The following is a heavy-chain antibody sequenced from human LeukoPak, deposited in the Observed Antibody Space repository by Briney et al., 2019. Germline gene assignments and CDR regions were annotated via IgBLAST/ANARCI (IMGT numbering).Heavy chain of an antibody. CDR3: AREKRWKRELSVGHMDV. D-gene: IGHD5-24*01. CDR1: GFTFSSFA. J-gene: IGHJ6*03. Sequence: GGSLRLSCAASGFTFSSFAMHWVRQAPGKGLEWVAVISYDGSNKYYADSVKGRFTISRDNSKNTLYLQMNSLRAEDTAVYYCAREKRWKRELSVGHMDVWGKGTTVTVSS. CDR2: ISYDGSNK. V-gene: IGHV3-30*04.